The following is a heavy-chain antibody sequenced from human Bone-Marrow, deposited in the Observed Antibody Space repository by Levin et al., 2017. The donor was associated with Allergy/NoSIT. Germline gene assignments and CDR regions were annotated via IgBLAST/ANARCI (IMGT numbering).Heavy chain of an antibody. CDR1: GFTLSSYG. CDR2: LKTDGTT. D-gene: IGHD6-13*01. J-gene: IGHJ2*01. V-gene: IGHV3-74*01. CDR3: ARAPTSTWSNWYFDL. Sequence: GGSLRLSCAASGFTLSSYGMHWVRRVPGKGLMWVSRLKTDGTTAYVDSVKGRFTISRDNAKNTLYLQMNSLRAEDTAVYYCARAPTSTWSNWYFDLWGRGTLVTVSS.